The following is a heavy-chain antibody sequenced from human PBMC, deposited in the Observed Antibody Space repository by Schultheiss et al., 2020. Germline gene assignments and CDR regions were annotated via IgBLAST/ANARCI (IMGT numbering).Heavy chain of an antibody. J-gene: IGHJ4*02. D-gene: IGHD3-16*01. CDR2: IHYSGST. CDR3: AREIARTGWAGY. Sequence: SETLSLTCTVSGGSISSSSYYWGWIHQPPGKGLEWIGYIHYSGSTNYNPSLKSRVTISVDTSKNQFSLKLRSVTAADTAVYYCAREIARTGWAGYWGQGTLVTVSS. CDR1: GGSISSSSYY. V-gene: IGHV4-61*01.